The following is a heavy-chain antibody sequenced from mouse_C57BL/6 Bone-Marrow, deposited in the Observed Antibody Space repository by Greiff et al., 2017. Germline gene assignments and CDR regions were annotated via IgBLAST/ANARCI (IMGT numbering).Heavy chain of an antibody. D-gene: IGHD1-2*01. J-gene: IGHJ2*01. CDR2: IDPENGDT. CDR3: TTTAHDLDY. Sequence: VHVKQSGAELVRPGASVKLSCTASGFNIKDDYMHWVKQRPEQGLEWIGWIDPENGDTEYASKFQGKATITTDTSSNTAYLQLSSLTSEDTAVYYCTTTAHDLDYWGQGTTLTVSS. V-gene: IGHV14-4*01. CDR1: GFNIKDDY.